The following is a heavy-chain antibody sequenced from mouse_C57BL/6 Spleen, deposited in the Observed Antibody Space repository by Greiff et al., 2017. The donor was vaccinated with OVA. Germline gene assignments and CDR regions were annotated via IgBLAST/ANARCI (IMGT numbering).Heavy chain of an antibody. J-gene: IGHJ2*01. CDR2: IYPGDGDT. D-gene: IGHD1-1*01. CDR1: GYAFSSYW. Sequence: QVQLQQSGAELVKPGASVKISCKASGYAFSSYWMNWVKQRPGKGLEWIGQIYPGDGDTNYNGKFKGRATMTADKSSSTAYMQLSSLTSEDSAVYFCANYYGSSYEFDYWGQGTTLTVSS. V-gene: IGHV1-80*01. CDR3: ANYYGSSYEFDY.